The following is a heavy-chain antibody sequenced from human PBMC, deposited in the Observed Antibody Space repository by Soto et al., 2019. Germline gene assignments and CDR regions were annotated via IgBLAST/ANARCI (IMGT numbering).Heavy chain of an antibody. D-gene: IGHD2-21*01. CDR1: GFSFGVSGVG. CDR3: ARAYTYDFDH. J-gene: IGHJ4*02. Sequence: QITLKESGPTLVKPTQTLTLTCTFSGFSFGVSGVGVGWIRQPPGRALEWLGLVFWNDDKRYSPSLESRLTLTKDTSNTQVFLTVTNLDPGDTGTYYCARAYTYDFDHWGQGTLFTVSS. V-gene: IGHV2-5*01. CDR2: VFWNDDK.